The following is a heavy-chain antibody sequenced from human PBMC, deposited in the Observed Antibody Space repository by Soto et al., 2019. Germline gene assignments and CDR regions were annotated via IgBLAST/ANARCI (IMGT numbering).Heavy chain of an antibody. CDR1: GFTFSSYE. CDR3: ARDEVAGPYYYYYGMDV. D-gene: IGHD6-19*01. CDR2: ISSSGSTI. J-gene: IGHJ6*02. Sequence: PGRSLRLSFASSGFTFSSYEMNWVRQAPGKGLEWVSYISSSGSTIYYADSVKGRFTISRDNAKNSLYLQMSSLRAEDTAVYYCARDEVAGPYYYYYGMDVWGQGTTVTVSS. V-gene: IGHV3-48*03.